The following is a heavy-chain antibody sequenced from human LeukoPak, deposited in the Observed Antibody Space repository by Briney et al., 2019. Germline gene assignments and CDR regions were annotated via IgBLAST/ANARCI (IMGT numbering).Heavy chain of an antibody. D-gene: IGHD2-15*01. V-gene: IGHV3-23*01. CDR1: GFPFSSYA. CDR2: IGANGGGT. J-gene: IGHJ5*02. CDR3: AKDRYCSGGNCYRDL. Sequence: GSLGPSCAASGFPFSSYAMSWVRQAPGKGLDWVSTIGANGGGTYYADSVKGRFTISRDNSKNTLYLQMSGLRAEDTAVYYCAKDRYCSGGNCYRDLWGQGTLVTVSS.